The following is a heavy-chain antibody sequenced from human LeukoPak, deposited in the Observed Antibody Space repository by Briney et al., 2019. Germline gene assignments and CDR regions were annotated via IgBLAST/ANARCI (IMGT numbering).Heavy chain of an antibody. CDR2: ISGSGGNT. J-gene: IGHJ4*02. Sequence: GRSLRLSCAASGFAFSSYGMHWVRQAPGKGLDWVSAISGSGGNTYYADSVKGRFTISRDNSKNTLYLQMNSLRAEDTAVYYCAKDQYGGNPQYYFDYWGQGTLVTVSS. V-gene: IGHV3-23*01. CDR3: AKDQYGGNPQYYFDY. D-gene: IGHD4-23*01. CDR1: GFAFSSYG.